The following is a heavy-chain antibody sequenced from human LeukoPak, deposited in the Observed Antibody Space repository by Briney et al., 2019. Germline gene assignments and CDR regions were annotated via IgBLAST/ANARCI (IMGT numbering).Heavy chain of an antibody. Sequence: GGALRLSCVASRFTFSSYEMNWLGQAPGKGLEGVSYISSSGSTIYYADSVKGRFTISRDNAKNSLYLQMNSLRAEDTAVYYCARDSVTNGYYFDYWGQGTLVTVSS. J-gene: IGHJ4*02. D-gene: IGHD4-17*01. V-gene: IGHV3-48*03. CDR3: ARDSVTNGYYFDY. CDR2: ISSSGSTI. CDR1: RFTFSSYE.